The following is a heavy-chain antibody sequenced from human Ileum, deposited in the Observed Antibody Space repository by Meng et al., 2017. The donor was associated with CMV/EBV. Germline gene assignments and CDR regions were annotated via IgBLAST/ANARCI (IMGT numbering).Heavy chain of an antibody. Sequence: YYMHWVRQAPGQGLEWMGIINPSGGSTGYAQKFQGRVTMTRDTSTSTVYMELSSLRSEDTAVYYCARDAPHCSSTSCYTGNIPPFRYWGQGTLVTVSS. D-gene: IGHD2-2*02. V-gene: IGHV1-46*01. J-gene: IGHJ4*02. CDR1: YY. CDR3: ARDAPHCSSTSCYTGNIPPFRY. CDR2: INPSGGST.